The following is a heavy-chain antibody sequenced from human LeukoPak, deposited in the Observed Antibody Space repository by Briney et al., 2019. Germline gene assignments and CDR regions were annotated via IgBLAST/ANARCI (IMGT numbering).Heavy chain of an antibody. CDR2: ISYSGST. D-gene: IGHD5-18*01. CDR3: ARGRGIQLWLRWFDP. V-gene: IGHV4-59*12. Sequence: SETLSLTCTVSGGSISSYYWSWIRQPPGKGLEWIGYISYSGSTNYNPSLKSRVTILVDTSKNQFSLKVNSVTAADTAVYYCARGRGIQLWLRWFDPWGQGTLVTVSS. J-gene: IGHJ5*02. CDR1: GGSISSYY.